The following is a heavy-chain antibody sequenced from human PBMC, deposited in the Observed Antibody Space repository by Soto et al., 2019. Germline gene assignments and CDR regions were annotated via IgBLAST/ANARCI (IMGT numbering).Heavy chain of an antibody. CDR3: AHTDITMIVA. CDR2: IYWDDDK. D-gene: IGHD3-22*01. V-gene: IGHV2-5*05. CDR1: GFSLTSSGVG. Sequence: QITLKESGPTLVKPTQTLTLTCSFSGFSLTSSGVGVAWIRQPPGKALEWLALIYWDDDKRYGPSLKTRLTITKDTSKNQVVLTVTNMDPVDTATYYCAHTDITMIVAWGQGTLVTVSS. J-gene: IGHJ5*02.